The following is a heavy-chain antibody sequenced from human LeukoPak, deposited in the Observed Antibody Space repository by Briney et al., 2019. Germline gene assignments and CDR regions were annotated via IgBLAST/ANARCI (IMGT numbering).Heavy chain of an antibody. V-gene: IGHV3-30-3*01. CDR2: ISYDGSNK. CDR1: GFTFSSYA. D-gene: IGHD6-13*01. Sequence: GRSLRLSCAASGFTFSSYAMHWVRQAPGKGLEWVAVISYDGSNKYYADSVKGRFTISRDSSKNTLYLQMNSLRAEDTAVYYCEWSGYSSSSWYYFDYWGQGTLVTVSS. J-gene: IGHJ4*02. CDR3: EWSGYSSSSWYYFDY.